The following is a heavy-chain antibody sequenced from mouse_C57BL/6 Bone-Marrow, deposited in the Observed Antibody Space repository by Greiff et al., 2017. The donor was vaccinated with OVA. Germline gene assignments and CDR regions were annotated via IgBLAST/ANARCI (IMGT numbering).Heavy chain of an antibody. Sequence: EVKLVESGGGLVQPGGSLKLSCAASGFTFSDYGMAWVRQAPRKGLEWVAFISNLAYSIYYADTVTGRFTISRENAKNTLYLEMSSLRSEDTAMYYCARRDYSKDFTIAYWGQGTLVTVSA. CDR2: ISNLAYSI. CDR1: GFTFSDYG. CDR3: ARRDYSKDFTIAY. V-gene: IGHV5-15*01. D-gene: IGHD2-5*01. J-gene: IGHJ3*01.